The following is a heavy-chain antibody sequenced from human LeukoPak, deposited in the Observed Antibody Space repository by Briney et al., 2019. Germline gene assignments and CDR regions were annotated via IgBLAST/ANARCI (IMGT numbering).Heavy chain of an antibody. D-gene: IGHD2-15*01. J-gene: IGHJ5*02. CDR1: GFTFSSYS. V-gene: IGHV3-21*01. CDR3: TRARDCSGGSCYFSWFDP. CDR2: ISSGSNYI. Sequence: GGSLRLSCAASGFTFSSYSMNWVRPAPGKGLERVSFISSGSNYIYYADTVKGRFTISRDNAKNSLYLQMNSLRAEDTALYYCTRARDCSGGSCYFSWFDPWGQGTLVTVSS.